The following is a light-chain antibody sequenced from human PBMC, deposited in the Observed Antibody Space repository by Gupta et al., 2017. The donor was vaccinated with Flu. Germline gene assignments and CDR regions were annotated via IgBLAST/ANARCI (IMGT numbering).Light chain of an antibody. Sequence: QYALTQPASVSGSPGQAITISCTGTSNDVGSYNLVSWYQQHPGKVPKLMIYENKKRPSGVPNRFSGSKSGNTASLTISGLQAEDEADYYCCSYATASWVFGGGTKVTVL. CDR2: ENK. CDR3: CSYATASWV. V-gene: IGLV2-23*01. J-gene: IGLJ3*02. CDR1: SNDVGSYNL.